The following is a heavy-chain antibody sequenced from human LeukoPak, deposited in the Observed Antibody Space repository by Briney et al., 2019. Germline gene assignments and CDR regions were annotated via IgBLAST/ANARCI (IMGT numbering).Heavy chain of an antibody. CDR3: ANNRGPTWRDPVDY. D-gene: IGHD1-26*01. CDR2: ISAHNGNS. V-gene: IGHV1-18*01. Sequence: SVKVSCTASGHTFTNFVITWVRQAPGQGLEWMGWISAHNGNSNYAQKFQGRVTLSTDTSTNAAYMELRSLRSDGTAMYYCANNRGPTWRDPVDYWGQGTLVTVSS. CDR1: GHTFTNFV. J-gene: IGHJ4*02.